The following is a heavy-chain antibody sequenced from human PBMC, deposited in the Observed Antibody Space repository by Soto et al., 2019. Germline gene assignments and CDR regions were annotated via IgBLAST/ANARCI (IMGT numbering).Heavy chain of an antibody. CDR2: ISYDGSSK. Sequence: QVQLVESGGGVVQPGRSLRLSCAASGFTFSSFGRHWVRQAPGKGLEWVAVISYDGSSKYYADSVKGRFIISRDNSKNTLYLQVNSLRGEDTAVYYCAKDRMYYYHGMDVWGQGTTVTVSS. J-gene: IGHJ6*02. CDR1: GFTFSSFG. V-gene: IGHV3-30*18. CDR3: AKDRMYYYHGMDV.